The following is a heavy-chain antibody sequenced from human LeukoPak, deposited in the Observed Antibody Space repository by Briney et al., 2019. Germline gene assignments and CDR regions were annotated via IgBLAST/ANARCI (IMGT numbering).Heavy chain of an antibody. CDR2: INPSGGST. CDR1: GYTFTSCY. CDR3: ARVRVELLASYYYYYMDV. J-gene: IGHJ6*03. D-gene: IGHD1-26*01. Sequence: ASVKVSCKASGYTFTSCYMHWVRQAPGQGLEWMGIINPSGGSTSYAQKFQGRVTMTRDTSTSTVYMELSSLRSEDTAVYYCARVRVELLASYYYYYMDVWGKGTTVTVSS. V-gene: IGHV1-46*01.